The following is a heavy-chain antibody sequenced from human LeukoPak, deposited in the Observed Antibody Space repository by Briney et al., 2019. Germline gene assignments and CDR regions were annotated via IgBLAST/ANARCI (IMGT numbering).Heavy chain of an antibody. Sequence: GGSLRLSCAASGFTFSSNYMSWVRQAPGKGLEWVSVIYSGGSTYYADSVKGRFTISRDNSKNTLYLQMNSLRAEDTAVYYCARGHNWNDVGWPGYFDYWGQGTLVTVSS. CDR2: IYSGGST. CDR1: GFTFSSNY. CDR3: ARGHNWNDVGWPGYFDY. J-gene: IGHJ4*02. V-gene: IGHV3-53*01. D-gene: IGHD1-20*01.